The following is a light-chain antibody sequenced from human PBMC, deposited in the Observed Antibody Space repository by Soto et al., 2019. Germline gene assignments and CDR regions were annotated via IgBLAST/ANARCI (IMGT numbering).Light chain of an antibody. CDR2: GAS. V-gene: IGKV3D-20*02. J-gene: IGKJ1*01. CDR1: QSVSSSY. CDR3: QQRSNWPRT. Sequence: EIVLTQSPGTLSLSPGERATLSCRASQSVSSSYSAWYQQKPGQAPRLLIYGASSRATGIPDRFSGSGSGTDFTLTISRLEPEDFAVYYCQQRSNWPRTFGQGTKVDNK.